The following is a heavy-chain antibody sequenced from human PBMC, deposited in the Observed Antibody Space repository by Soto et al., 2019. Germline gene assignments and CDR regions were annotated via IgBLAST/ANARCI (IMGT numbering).Heavy chain of an antibody. V-gene: IGHV4-31*03. Sequence: SETLSLTCSVSGGSFSSDSFIWSWVRQLPGKGLEWIGYIYYSGTTYYNPSLRSRVIMSVDTSKNQFSLKLSSVTAADTAVYYCARDHKWDGMDVWGQGTTVTVSS. CDR1: GGSFSSDSFI. J-gene: IGHJ6*02. CDR3: ARDHKWDGMDV. D-gene: IGHD1-26*01. CDR2: IYYSGTT.